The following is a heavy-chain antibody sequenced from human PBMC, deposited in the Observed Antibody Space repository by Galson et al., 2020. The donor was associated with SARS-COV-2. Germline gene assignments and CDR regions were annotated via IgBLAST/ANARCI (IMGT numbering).Heavy chain of an antibody. CDR1: GFTFSNYG. CDR2: VSFGGRTT. CDR3: AKEGDTMSGHVGARLSFDH. J-gene: IGHJ4*02. D-gene: IGHD3-16*01. Sequence: GESLKISCGASGFTFSNYGMHWVRQAPGKGLEWVAVVSFGGRTTYYADSVKGRFTISRDNSKNTIYLQMTSLTADDTAVYYCAKEGDTMSGHVGARLSFDHWGQGTLVTV. V-gene: IGHV3-30*18.